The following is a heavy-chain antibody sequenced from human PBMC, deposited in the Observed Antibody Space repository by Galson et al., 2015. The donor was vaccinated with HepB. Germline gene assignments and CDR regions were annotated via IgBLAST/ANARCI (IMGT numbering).Heavy chain of an antibody. CDR2: INTGNGNT. D-gene: IGHD5-24*01. J-gene: IGHJ3*02. CDR1: GYTFTSYA. V-gene: IGHV1-3*04. CDR3: ARDCGDGYNCGNDVFDI. Sequence: SVKVSCKASGYTFTSYAIHWVRQAPGQRLEWMGWINTGNGNTKYSQKFQGRVTITRDTSASTAYMELSSLRSEDTAVYYCARDCGDGYNCGNDVFDIWGQGTMVTVSS.